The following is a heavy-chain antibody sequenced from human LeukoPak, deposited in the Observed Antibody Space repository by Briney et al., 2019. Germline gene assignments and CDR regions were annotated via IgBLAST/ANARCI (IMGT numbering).Heavy chain of an antibody. CDR3: GRGPLKQQLVKPDPDYYYYMDV. V-gene: IGHV1-69*13. CDR2: IIPIFGTT. J-gene: IGHJ6*03. D-gene: IGHD6-13*01. CDR1: GGRFSYYA. Sequence: SVKVSCKASGGRFSYYALTWVRQAPAQGFEWMGGIIPIFGTTNYAQKFQGRVTFTADESTTTAYMELSSLRFEDTAVYYCGRGPLKQQLVKPDPDYYYYMDVWGNGTTVTVSS.